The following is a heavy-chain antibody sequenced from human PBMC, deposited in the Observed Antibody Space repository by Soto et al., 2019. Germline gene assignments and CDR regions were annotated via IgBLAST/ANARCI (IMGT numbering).Heavy chain of an antibody. Sequence: QVRLVESGGGVVQPGRSLRLSCAASGFTFSSYGMHWVRQAPGKGLEWVAVISYDGSNKYYADSVKGRFTISRDNSKNTLYLQMNSLRAEDTAVYYCAKRVDGSSWYEDNGFDPWGQGTLVTVSS. CDR3: AKRVDGSSWYEDNGFDP. CDR2: ISYDGSNK. J-gene: IGHJ5*02. CDR1: GFTFSSYG. D-gene: IGHD6-13*01. V-gene: IGHV3-30*18.